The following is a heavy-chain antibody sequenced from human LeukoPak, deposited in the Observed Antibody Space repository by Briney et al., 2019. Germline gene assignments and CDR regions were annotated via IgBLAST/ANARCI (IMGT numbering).Heavy chain of an antibody. CDR2: ISGSADTT. V-gene: IGHV3-23*01. CDR3: AEDGKFGGGSPGDCFDT. D-gene: IGHD2-21*01. CDR1: GFTFRTYA. J-gene: IGHJ3*02. Sequence: RGSLRLSCAGAGFTFRTYAMNRVRQAPGKGLAWVSVISGSADTTKYADSVKGQFTISRDNAKNMLYLQMDRLRAEDTALYYCAEDGKFGGGSPGDCFDTWGQGTMVTVSS.